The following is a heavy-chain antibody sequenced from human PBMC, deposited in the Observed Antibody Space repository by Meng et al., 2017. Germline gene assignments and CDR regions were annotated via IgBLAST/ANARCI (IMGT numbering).Heavy chain of an antibody. CDR3: AKDFIIVGATTRFTDYFDY. D-gene: IGHD1-26*01. CDR1: GFTFSSYA. J-gene: IGHJ4*02. V-gene: IGHV3-23*01. CDR2: ISGSGGST. Sequence: GESLKISCAASGFTFSSYAMSWVRQAPGKGLEWVSAISGSGGSTYYADSVKGRFTISRDNSKNTLYLQMNSLRAEDTAVYYCAKDFIIVGATTRFTDYFDYWGQASLVTVSS.